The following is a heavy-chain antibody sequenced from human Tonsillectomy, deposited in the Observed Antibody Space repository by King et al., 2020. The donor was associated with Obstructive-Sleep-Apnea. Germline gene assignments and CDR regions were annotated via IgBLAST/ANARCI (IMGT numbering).Heavy chain of an antibody. CDR3: ARDLGSGAYFDY. J-gene: IGHJ4*02. CDR2: IYYSGST. Sequence: VQLQESGPGLVKPSQTLSLTCTVSGGSISSGGYYWSWIRQHPGKGPEWIGDIYYSGSTYYNPSLKSPVTISVDTSKNQFSLKLSSVTAADTAVYYCARDLGSGAYFDYWGQGTLVTVSS. V-gene: IGHV4-31*01. CDR1: GGSISSGGYY. D-gene: IGHD1-26*01.